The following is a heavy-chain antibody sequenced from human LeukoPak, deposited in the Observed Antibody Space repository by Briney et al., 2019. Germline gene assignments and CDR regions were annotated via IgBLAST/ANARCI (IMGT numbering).Heavy chain of an antibody. CDR2: IYWDDDS. CDR1: GVSLSTSGVG. V-gene: IGHV2-5*02. CDR3: AHSQVFSYGSFHDAYDI. D-gene: IGHD5-18*01. Sequence: SGPTLVKPTQTLTLTCSLSGVSLSTSGVGGGWIRQPPVKALEWLALIYWDDDSRFSPSLKSRLTIAKDTSKNQVVLTLTNMDSVDTATYYCAHSQVFSYGSFHDAYDIWGLGMLVTVSS. J-gene: IGHJ3*02.